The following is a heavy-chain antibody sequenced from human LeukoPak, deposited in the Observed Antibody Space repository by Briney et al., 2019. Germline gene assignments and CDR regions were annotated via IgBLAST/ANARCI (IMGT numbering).Heavy chain of an antibody. CDR1: GFTFSRYA. D-gene: IGHD5-18*01. Sequence: GGSLRLSCAASGFTFSRYAMSWVHQAPGKGLEWVSAISGSGGSTYYADSVRGRFTISRDNSKNTLYLQMNSLRAEDTALYYCAKVRGYSYGPTDYWGQGTLVTVSS. J-gene: IGHJ4*02. V-gene: IGHV3-23*01. CDR3: AKVRGYSYGPTDY. CDR2: ISGSGGST.